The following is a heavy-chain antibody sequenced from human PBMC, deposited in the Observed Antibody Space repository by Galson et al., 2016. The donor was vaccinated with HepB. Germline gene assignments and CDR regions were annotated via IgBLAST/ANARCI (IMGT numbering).Heavy chain of an antibody. CDR3: ARLTSTGTFDAFDV. CDR1: GGSISRSSYY. Sequence: SETLSLTCTVSGGSISRSSYYWGWIRQPPGKGLEWIGSKYYSGSTYFNPSLRSRLSISADTSKNQFSLELSSVTAADTAVYFCARLTSTGTFDAFDVWGQGTMVTVSS. CDR2: KYYSGST. V-gene: IGHV4-39*07. J-gene: IGHJ3*01. D-gene: IGHD1-1*01.